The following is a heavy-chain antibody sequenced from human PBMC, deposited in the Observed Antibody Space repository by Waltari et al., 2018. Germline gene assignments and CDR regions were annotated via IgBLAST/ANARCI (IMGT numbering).Heavy chain of an antibody. D-gene: IGHD1-1*01. V-gene: IGHV4-38-2*01. J-gene: IGHJ5*02. CDR1: GYSISSGYY. CDR3: ARRNWHDWFDP. CDR2: IYHSGST. Sequence: QVQLQESGPGLVKPSETLSLTCAVSGYSISSGYYWGWIRQPPGKGLEWIGSIYHSGSTYYNPSLKSRVTISVDTSKNQFSLKLSSVTAADTAVYYCARRNWHDWFDPWGQGTLVTVSS.